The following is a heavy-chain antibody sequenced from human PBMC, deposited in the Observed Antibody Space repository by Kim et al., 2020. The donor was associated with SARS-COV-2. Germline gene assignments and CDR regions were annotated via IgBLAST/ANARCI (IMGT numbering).Heavy chain of an antibody. CDR2: ISDSGGT. Sequence: SETLSLTCTVSGGSFTGYYWNWIRQPPGKGLEWIGYISDSGGTNYNPSLKSRVTLLVDKSKNQFSLKVTSVTAADTAVYFCARGRAVTKDADYWGQGTLVTVSS. V-gene: IGHV4-59*01. CDR1: GGSFTGYY. CDR3: ARGRAVTKDADY. J-gene: IGHJ4*02. D-gene: IGHD4-17*01.